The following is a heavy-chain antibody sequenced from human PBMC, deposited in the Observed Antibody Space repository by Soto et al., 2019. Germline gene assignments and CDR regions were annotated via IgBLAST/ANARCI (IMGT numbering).Heavy chain of an antibody. D-gene: IGHD2-21*02. CDR3: AREVKEGVTPFDY. Sequence: QVQLQESGPGLVKPSQTLSLTCTVSGGSISSGDYYWSWIRQPPGKGLEWIGYIYYSGSTYYNPSLKSRVTISVDTSKNQFSLKLSSVTAAGTAVYYCAREVKEGVTPFDYWGQGTLVTVSS. V-gene: IGHV4-30-4*01. CDR1: GGSISSGDYY. CDR2: IYYSGST. J-gene: IGHJ4*02.